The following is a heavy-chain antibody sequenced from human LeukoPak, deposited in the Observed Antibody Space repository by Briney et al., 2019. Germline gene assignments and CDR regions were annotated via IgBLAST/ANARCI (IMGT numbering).Heavy chain of an antibody. CDR3: ARDALVLRYFDY. J-gene: IGHJ4*02. CDR1: GFTFSSYA. CDR2: ISYDGSNK. Sequence: PGRSLRLSCAASGFTFSSYAMHWVRQAPGKGLEWVAVISYDGSNKYYADSVKGRFTISRDNSKNTLYLQMNSLRAEDTAVYYCARDALVLRYFDYWGQGTLVTVSS. V-gene: IGHV3-30-3*01. D-gene: IGHD2-15*01.